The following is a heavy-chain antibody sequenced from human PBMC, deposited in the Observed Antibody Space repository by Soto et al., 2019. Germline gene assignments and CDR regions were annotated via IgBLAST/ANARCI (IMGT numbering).Heavy chain of an antibody. Sequence: PSETLSLTCAVYGGSFSGYYWSWIRQPPGKGLEWIGEINHSGSTNYNPSLKSRVTISVDTSKNQFSLKLSSVTAADTAVYYCARGGVVVAAYYYYGMDVWGQGTTVTVSS. J-gene: IGHJ6*02. CDR1: GGSFSGYY. CDR3: ARGGVVVAAYYYYGMDV. CDR2: INHSGST. V-gene: IGHV4-34*01. D-gene: IGHD2-15*01.